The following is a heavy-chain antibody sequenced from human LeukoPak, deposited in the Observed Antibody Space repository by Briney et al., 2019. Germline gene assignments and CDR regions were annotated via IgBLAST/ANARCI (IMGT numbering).Heavy chain of an antibody. D-gene: IGHD1-14*01. Sequence: GGSLRLSCAASGFTFSSYAMHWVRQAPGKGLEWVAVISYDGSNKYYADSVKGRFTISRDNSKNTLYLQMISLRAEDTAVYYCARAPVYDYYYMDVWGKGTTVTVSS. V-gene: IGHV3-30*01. CDR3: ARAPVYDYYYMDV. CDR2: ISYDGSNK. J-gene: IGHJ6*03. CDR1: GFTFSSYA.